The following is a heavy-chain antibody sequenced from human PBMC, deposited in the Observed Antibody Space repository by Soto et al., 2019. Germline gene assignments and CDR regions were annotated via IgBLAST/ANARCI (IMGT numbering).Heavy chain of an antibody. V-gene: IGHV3-53*01. CDR3: VRENYYYGMDV. Sequence: EVQLVESGGGLIQPGGSLRLSCAASGFNVSVNYMNWVRQAPGKGLEWVSVINGGGSTNYADSVRGRFTISRDTSKNTLSLQKNSLRAEDTAVYYCVRENYYYGMDVWGQGTTVIVSS. CDR2: INGGGST. CDR1: GFNVSVNY. J-gene: IGHJ6*02.